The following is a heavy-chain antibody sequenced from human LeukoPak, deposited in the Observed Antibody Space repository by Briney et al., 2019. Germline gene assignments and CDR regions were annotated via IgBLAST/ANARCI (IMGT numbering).Heavy chain of an antibody. Sequence: GGSLRLSCAASGFTFTNYAMSWVRQAPGKGLEWVSTLSGSGDNTYYADSVKGRFTISRDNSKNMLYLQMSSLRAEDTAVYYCVKRTGSSGCFDYWGQGTLVTVSS. D-gene: IGHD3-10*01. J-gene: IGHJ4*02. V-gene: IGHV3-23*01. CDR1: GFTFTNYA. CDR3: VKRTGSSGCFDY. CDR2: LSGSGDNT.